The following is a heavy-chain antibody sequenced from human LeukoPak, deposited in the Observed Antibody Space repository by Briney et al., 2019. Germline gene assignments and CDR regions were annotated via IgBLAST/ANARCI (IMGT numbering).Heavy chain of an antibody. Sequence: QSGGSLRLSCAASGFTFSSYAMSWVRQAPGKGLEWVSFISDSGVSTYYADSVKGRFTISRDSPKNTLYLQMNSLRAEDTAVYYCAKVDYGDYYFDYWGQGTLVTVSS. CDR1: GFTFSSYA. J-gene: IGHJ4*02. CDR2: ISDSGVST. D-gene: IGHD4-17*01. CDR3: AKVDYGDYYFDY. V-gene: IGHV3-23*01.